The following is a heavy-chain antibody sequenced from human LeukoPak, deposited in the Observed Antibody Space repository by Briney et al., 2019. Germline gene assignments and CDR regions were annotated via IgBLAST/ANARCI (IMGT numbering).Heavy chain of an antibody. CDR3: ATYYYDSSGYYYIDY. D-gene: IGHD3-22*01. V-gene: IGHV1-2*02. J-gene: IGHJ4*02. CDR2: INPNSGGT. CDR1: GYTFTSYY. Sequence: ASVKVSCKASGYTFTSYYMHWVRQAPGQGLEWMGWINPNSGGTNYAQKFQGRVTMTRDTSIRTAYMELSRLRSDDTAVYYCATYYYDSSGYYYIDYWGQGTLVTVSS.